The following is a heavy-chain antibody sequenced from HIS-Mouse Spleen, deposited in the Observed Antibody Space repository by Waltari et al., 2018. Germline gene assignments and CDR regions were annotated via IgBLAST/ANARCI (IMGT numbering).Heavy chain of an antibody. CDR1: GFTFSSYA. D-gene: IGHD5-18*01. Sequence: QVQLVESGGGVVQLGRSLRLLCAASGFTFSSYAMHWVRQAPGKGLEWVAVMSYDGSNKYYADSVKGRFTISRDNSKNTLYLQMNSLRAEDTAVYYCARGFVDTAMVDYWGQGTLVTVSS. J-gene: IGHJ4*02. CDR3: ARGFVDTAMVDY. V-gene: IGHV3-30-3*01. CDR2: MSYDGSNK.